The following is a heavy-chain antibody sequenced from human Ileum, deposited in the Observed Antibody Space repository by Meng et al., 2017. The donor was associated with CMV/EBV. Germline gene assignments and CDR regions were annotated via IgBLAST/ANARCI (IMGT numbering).Heavy chain of an antibody. D-gene: IGHD6-13*01. CDR3: ASPYSSSWYGLRTYYYGMDV. J-gene: IGHJ6*02. Sequence: ASVKVSCKASGCTFTGYYMHWVRQAPGQGLEWMGWINPNSGGTNYAQKFQGRVTMTRDTSISTAYMELSRLRSDDTAVYYCASPYSSSWYGLRTYYYGMDVWGQGTTVTVSS. CDR1: GCTFTGYY. CDR2: INPNSGGT. V-gene: IGHV1-2*02.